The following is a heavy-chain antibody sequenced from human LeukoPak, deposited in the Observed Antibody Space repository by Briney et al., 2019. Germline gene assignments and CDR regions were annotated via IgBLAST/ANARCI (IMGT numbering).Heavy chain of an antibody. CDR2: ISSSSSYI. Sequence: GGSLRLSCAASGFTFSSYSMNWVRQAPGKGLEWVSSISSSSSYIYYADSVNGRFTISRDNAKNSLYLQMNSLRAEDTAVYYCARDIGYCSSTSCSVGFDYWGQGTLVTVSS. CDR3: ARDIGYCSSTSCSVGFDY. V-gene: IGHV3-21*01. J-gene: IGHJ4*02. CDR1: GFTFSSYS. D-gene: IGHD2-2*01.